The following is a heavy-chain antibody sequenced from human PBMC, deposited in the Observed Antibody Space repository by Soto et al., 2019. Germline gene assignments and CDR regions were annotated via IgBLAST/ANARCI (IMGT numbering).Heavy chain of an antibody. Sequence: SVKGGCKGSGGTVSVNAISSVRQAPGQGLEWRGGIIPIFGTANYAQKFKGRVTITGAKSTSTAHMELSSLRSEDTAVYYCARGHIRHGVQWPYGGFDYWGQGTLDTVTS. CDR1: GGTVSVNA. V-gene: IGHV1-69*06. D-gene: IGHD6-19*01. CDR3: ARGHIRHGVQWPYGGFDY. CDR2: IIPIFGTA. J-gene: IGHJ4*02.